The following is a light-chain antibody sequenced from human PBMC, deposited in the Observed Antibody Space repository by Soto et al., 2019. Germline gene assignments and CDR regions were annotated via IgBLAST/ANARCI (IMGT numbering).Light chain of an antibody. CDR3: QQRSNWHPT. V-gene: IGKV3-11*01. Sequence: EIVLTQSPATLSLSPGERATLSCRASQSVSSYLAWYQQKPGQAPRLLIYDASNRATGIPARFSGSGSGTDFTLTISSREPEDFAVYYGQQRSNWHPTFGQGTKVEIK. J-gene: IGKJ1*01. CDR1: QSVSSY. CDR2: DAS.